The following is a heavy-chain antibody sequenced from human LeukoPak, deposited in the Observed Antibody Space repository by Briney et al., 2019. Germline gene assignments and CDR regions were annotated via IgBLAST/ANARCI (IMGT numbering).Heavy chain of an antibody. J-gene: IGHJ4*02. CDR3: ARDRIGRITMVRGVKGTLDY. CDR1: GFTFSSYA. D-gene: IGHD3-10*01. Sequence: GGSLRLSCAASGFTFSSYAMHWVRQAPGKGLEWVAVISYDGSNKYYADSVKGRFTISRDNSKNTLYLQMSSLRAEDTAVYYCARDRIGRITMVRGVKGTLDYWGQGTLVTVSS. V-gene: IGHV3-30-3*01. CDR2: ISYDGSNK.